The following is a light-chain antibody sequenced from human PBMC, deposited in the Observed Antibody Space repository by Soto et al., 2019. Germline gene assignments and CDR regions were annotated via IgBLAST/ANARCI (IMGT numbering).Light chain of an antibody. Sequence: QSVLTQPPSVSAAPGQKVTISCSGSSSNIEYSYVSWYQHLPGTAPNLLIFDNNKRPSGIPDRFSGSKSGTSATLGITGLQTGYEADYYCGSWDSSVSAYVFGTGTKLTVL. V-gene: IGLV1-51*01. J-gene: IGLJ1*01. CDR3: GSWDSSVSAYV. CDR2: DNN. CDR1: SSNIEYSY.